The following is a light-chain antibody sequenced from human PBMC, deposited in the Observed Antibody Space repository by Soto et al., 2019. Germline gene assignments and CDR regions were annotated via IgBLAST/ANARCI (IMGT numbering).Light chain of an antibody. V-gene: IGKV1-5*03. Sequence: DIQMTQSPSTLSASVGDRVTITCRASQMIYTWLAWYQQKPGKAPKLLIYEASSLDVGVPSRFGGSGSGTEFTLTISSLQLEDFATYYCQQYSTFWTLGQGTKVDIK. CDR1: QMIYTW. CDR2: EAS. CDR3: QQYSTFWT. J-gene: IGKJ1*01.